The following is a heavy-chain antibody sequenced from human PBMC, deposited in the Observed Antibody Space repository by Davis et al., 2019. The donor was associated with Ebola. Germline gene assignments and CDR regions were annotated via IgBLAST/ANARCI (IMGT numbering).Heavy chain of an antibody. J-gene: IGHJ4*02. CDR3: ARGPGSL. D-gene: IGHD1-26*01. CDR1: GFTFSTYS. V-gene: IGHV3-7*01. CDR2: IKQDGSEK. Sequence: PGGSLRLSCAASGFTFSTYSMSWVRQAPGKGLEWVANIKQDGSEKYYVDSVKGRFTISRDNAKNSLYLQMNSLRAEDTAVYYCARGPGSLWGQGTLVTVSS.